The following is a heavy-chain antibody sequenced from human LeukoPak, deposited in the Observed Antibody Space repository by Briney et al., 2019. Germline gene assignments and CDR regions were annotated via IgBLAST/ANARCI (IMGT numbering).Heavy chain of an antibody. Sequence: SVKVSCKASGGTFNSYAISWVRQAPGQGLDWMGGIIPIFGTANYAQKFQGRVTITTDESTSTAYMELSSLRSEDTAVYYCARASDTAMDLLNWFDPWGQGTLVTVSS. D-gene: IGHD5-18*01. CDR3: ARASDTAMDLLNWFDP. CDR1: GGTFNSYA. CDR2: IIPIFGTA. J-gene: IGHJ5*02. V-gene: IGHV1-69*05.